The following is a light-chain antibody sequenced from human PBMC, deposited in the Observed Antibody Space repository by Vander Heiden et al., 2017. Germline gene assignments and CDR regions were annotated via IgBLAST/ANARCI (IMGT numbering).Light chain of an antibody. J-gene: IGLJ1*01. CDR3: SSYAGSSTFV. V-gene: IGLV2-8*01. Sequence: QSALTQPPSASGSPGQSVTISCTATSSDVGGYTYVSWYQQHPGKAPKLLIYEGNKRPSGVPDRFSGSKSGNTASLTVSGRQAEDEDDFYCSSYAGSSTFVFGTGTKVTVL. CDR2: EGN. CDR1: SSDVGGYTY.